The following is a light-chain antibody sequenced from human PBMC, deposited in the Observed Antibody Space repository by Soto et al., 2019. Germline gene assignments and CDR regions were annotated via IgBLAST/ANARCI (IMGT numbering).Light chain of an antibody. Sequence: QSVLTQPPSVSGAPGQRVTISCTGSSSNIGAGYDVHWYQHLPGTAPKLLIYDNINRPSGVPDRFSGSRSGTSASLAITGLQAEDEADYYCQSYDSSRSARVFGGGTKLTVL. CDR1: SSNIGAGYD. CDR2: DNI. CDR3: QSYDSSRSARV. J-gene: IGLJ3*02. V-gene: IGLV1-40*01.